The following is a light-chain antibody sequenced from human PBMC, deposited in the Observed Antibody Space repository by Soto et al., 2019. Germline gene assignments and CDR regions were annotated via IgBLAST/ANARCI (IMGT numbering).Light chain of an antibody. CDR2: EVS. CDR1: SSDVGGYNY. Sequence: QSALTQPASVSGSPGQSITISCTGTSSDVGGYNYVSWYQQHPGKAPKLMIYEVSNRPSGVSNRFSGSKSGNTASLTISALQAEDEADYYCSSYTDTTTRVFGGGTKLTVL. J-gene: IGLJ3*02. V-gene: IGLV2-14*01. CDR3: SSYTDTTTRV.